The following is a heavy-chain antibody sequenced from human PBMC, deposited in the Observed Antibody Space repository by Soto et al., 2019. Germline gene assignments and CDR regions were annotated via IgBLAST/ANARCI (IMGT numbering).Heavy chain of an antibody. V-gene: IGHV4-39*01. D-gene: IGHD1-7*01. CDR1: GASISISSYY. CDR3: ARPIAKHRAMELHWGGMEV. Sequence: PSETLSLTCTFSGASISISSYYWCWIRHPPGKGLEWIGSIYYSGSPYYNPSLKSRVTISVDTSKNQFPLKLSSVTAADTAVYYSARPIAKHRAMELHWGGMEVWGQGNTVT. CDR2: IYYSGSP. J-gene: IGHJ6*02.